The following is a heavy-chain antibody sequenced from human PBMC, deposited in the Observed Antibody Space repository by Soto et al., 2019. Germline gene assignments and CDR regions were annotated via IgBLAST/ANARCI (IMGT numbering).Heavy chain of an antibody. Sequence: QVQLQQWGAGLLKPSETLSLTCAVYGGSFSGYYWSWIRQPPGKGLEWIGESNHSGSTNYNPSLKSRVTISVDTSKNQFSLKLSSVTAADTAVYYCAIPGCSSTSCYRAGWRWFDPWGQGTLVTVSS. CDR2: SNHSGST. CDR1: GGSFSGYY. D-gene: IGHD2-2*01. J-gene: IGHJ5*02. CDR3: AIPGCSSTSCYRAGWRWFDP. V-gene: IGHV4-34*01.